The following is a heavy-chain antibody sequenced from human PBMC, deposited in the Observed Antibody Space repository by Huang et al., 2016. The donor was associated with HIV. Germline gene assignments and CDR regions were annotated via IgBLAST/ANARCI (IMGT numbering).Heavy chain of an antibody. D-gene: IGHD2-15*01. CDR1: GYKFSSYW. V-gene: IGHV5-51*03. CDR3: ASRRAAPESYFIDV. Sequence: EVQLVQSGTEVKKPGESLKISCKGSGYKFSSYWIGWVRQMPGKGLEWMGVICPEDSNTRYSPSIQGQGTISADKSISTAYVQWSSLKVSDTGVYYCASRRAAPESYFIDVWGKGTTVIVSS. CDR2: ICPEDSNT. J-gene: IGHJ6*03.